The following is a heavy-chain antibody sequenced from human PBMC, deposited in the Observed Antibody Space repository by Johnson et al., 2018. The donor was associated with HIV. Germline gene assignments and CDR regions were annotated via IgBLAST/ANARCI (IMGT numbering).Heavy chain of an antibody. CDR2: IYSGGST. CDR1: GFTVSSNY. CDR3: ARDGDSSSSTCKTDAFDV. Sequence: QLVESGGGLIQPGGSLRLSCAASGFTVSSNYMSWVRQAPGKGLEWVSIIYSGGSTYYADSVKGRFTISRDNSKNTLYLQMNSLSAEDTSVYYCARDGDSSSSTCKTDAFDVWGQGTMVTVSS. D-gene: IGHD2-2*03. J-gene: IGHJ3*01. V-gene: IGHV3-53*01.